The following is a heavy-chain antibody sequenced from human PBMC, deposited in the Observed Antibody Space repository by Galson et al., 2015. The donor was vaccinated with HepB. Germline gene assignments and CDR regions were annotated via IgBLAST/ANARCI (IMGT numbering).Heavy chain of an antibody. Sequence: SLRLSCAASGFGFSTYGMHWVRQAPGKGLEWVAVIWYDGNNKDYADSAKGRFTISRDNSKNTLYLQMNSLRVEDTALYYCAKVFIGSGSHYDDGFDVWGQGTMVIVSP. J-gene: IGHJ3*01. CDR2: IWYDGNNK. CDR3: AKVFIGSGSHYDDGFDV. V-gene: IGHV3-33*06. CDR1: GFGFSTYG. D-gene: IGHD3-10*01.